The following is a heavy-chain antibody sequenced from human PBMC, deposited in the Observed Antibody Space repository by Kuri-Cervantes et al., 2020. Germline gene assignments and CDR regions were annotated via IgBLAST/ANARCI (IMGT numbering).Heavy chain of an antibody. CDR1: GYTFTGYY. Sequence: PVKVSCKASGYTFTGYYMHWVRQAPGQGLEWMGGIIPIFGTANYAQKFQGRVTITADESTSTAYMELSSLRSEDTAVYYCARDPGYYDSSGYQPWYFDLWGRGTLVTVSS. CDR2: IIPIFGTA. J-gene: IGHJ2*01. D-gene: IGHD3-22*01. CDR3: ARDPGYYDSSGYQPWYFDL. V-gene: IGHV1-69*13.